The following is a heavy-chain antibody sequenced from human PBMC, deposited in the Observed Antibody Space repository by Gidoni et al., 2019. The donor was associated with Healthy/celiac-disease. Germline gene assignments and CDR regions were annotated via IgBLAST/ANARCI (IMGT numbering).Heavy chain of an antibody. Sequence: EVQLVESGGGLVQPGGSMKLSCEASGITLRGSALHWVRQASGKVLEWVGRIISKANSYATAYAASVKGRFTISRDDSKNTAYLQMNSLKTEDTAVYYCTRGYSSSPGDYYYYYMDVWGKGTTVTVSS. D-gene: IGHD6-13*01. J-gene: IGHJ6*03. CDR1: GITLRGSA. V-gene: IGHV3-73*02. CDR2: IISKANSYAT. CDR3: TRGYSSSPGDYYYYYMDV.